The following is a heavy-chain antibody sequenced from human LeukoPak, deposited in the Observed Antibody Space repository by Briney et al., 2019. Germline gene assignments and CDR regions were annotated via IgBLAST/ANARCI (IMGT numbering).Heavy chain of an antibody. CDR3: ARYSSSPGAFDI. CDR2: IYHSGST. Sequence: SQTLSLTCAVSGGSISSGGYSWSWIRQPPGKGLEWIGYIYHSGSTYYNPSPKSRVTISVDRSKNQFSLKLSSVTAADTAVYYCARYSSSPGAFDIWGQGTMVTVSS. V-gene: IGHV4-30-2*01. J-gene: IGHJ3*02. CDR1: GGSISSGGYS. D-gene: IGHD6-6*01.